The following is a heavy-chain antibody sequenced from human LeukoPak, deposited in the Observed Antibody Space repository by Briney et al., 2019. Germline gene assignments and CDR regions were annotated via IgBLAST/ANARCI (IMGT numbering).Heavy chain of an antibody. CDR2: ISGSGGST. V-gene: IGHV3-23*01. CDR3: AKDRSCTNDICHGDFDY. Sequence: GGSLRLSCAASGFTFSSYAVSWVRQAPGKALEWVSSISGSGGSTYSADSVKGRFTISRDNSKNTLYLQMNSLRAEDTALYYCAKDRSCTNDICHGDFDYWGQGTLVTVSS. D-gene: IGHD2-8*01. CDR1: GFTFSSYA. J-gene: IGHJ4*02.